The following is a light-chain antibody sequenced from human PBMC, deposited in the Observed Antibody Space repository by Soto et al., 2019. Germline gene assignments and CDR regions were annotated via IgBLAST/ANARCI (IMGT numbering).Light chain of an antibody. CDR3: QQYGSSPWT. V-gene: IGKV3-20*01. CDR2: DAS. Sequence: EVALTQSPGTLSLSPGARATLSCRASQNIANNYLTWYQQKPVQAPRVLIYDASTRATGIPDRFSGSGSGTDFTLTISRLEPEDSAVYYCQQYGSSPWTFGQGTKVDIK. J-gene: IGKJ1*01. CDR1: QNIANNY.